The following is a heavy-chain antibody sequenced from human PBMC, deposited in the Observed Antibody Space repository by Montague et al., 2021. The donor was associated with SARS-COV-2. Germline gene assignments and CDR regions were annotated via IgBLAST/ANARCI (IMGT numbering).Heavy chain of an antibody. Sequence: TLSLTCSVSGASISSANDYWTWIQQPAGKGLEWIGHISTSGSSSYNLSLKSRVTIILDTSKQQFSLEPTSVTAADTADYYCARDRRGMAMAGRAYYYYMDVWGKGTTVTVSS. CDR1: GASISSANDY. D-gene: IGHD6-19*01. CDR2: ISTSGSS. V-gene: IGHV4-61*09. CDR3: ARDRRGMAMAGRAYYYYMDV. J-gene: IGHJ6*03.